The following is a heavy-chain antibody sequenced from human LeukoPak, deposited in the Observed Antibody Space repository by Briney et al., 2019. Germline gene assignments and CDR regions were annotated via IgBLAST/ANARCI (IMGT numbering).Heavy chain of an antibody. CDR3: ARGEYETHGYQTR. Sequence: ASVKVSCKASGYIFTSYVLHWVRQAPRQGLEWMGWINTNTGNPTYAQCFTGRFIFSLDTSVSTAYLQISSLKADDTAIYYCARGEYETHGYQTRWGQGTLVTVSS. J-gene: IGHJ4*02. CDR2: INTNTGNP. CDR1: GYIFTSYV. V-gene: IGHV7-4-1*02. D-gene: IGHD2/OR15-2a*01.